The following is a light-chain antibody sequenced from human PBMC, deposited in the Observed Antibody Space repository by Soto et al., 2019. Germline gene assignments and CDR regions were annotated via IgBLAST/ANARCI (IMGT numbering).Light chain of an antibody. Sequence: EIVLTQSPGTLSLSPGERANLSCRASQSVSSTYLAWYQQKPGQAPRLLIYGASSRATGIPDRFSGSGSGTDFTHTISRLEPEDFAVYYCQQYESSPTTFGGGTKVEIK. CDR3: QQYESSPTT. V-gene: IGKV3-20*01. J-gene: IGKJ4*01. CDR2: GAS. CDR1: QSVSSTY.